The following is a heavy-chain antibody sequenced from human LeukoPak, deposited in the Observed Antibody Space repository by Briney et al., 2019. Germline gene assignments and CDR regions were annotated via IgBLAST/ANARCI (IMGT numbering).Heavy chain of an antibody. Sequence: SETLSLTCAVYGGSFSGYYWSWIRQPPGKGLEWIGEINHSGSTNYNPSLKSRVTISVDTSKNQFSLKLSSVTAADTAVYYCARALLSGSYSLGIYYYMDVWGKGTTVTVSS. CDR2: INHSGST. J-gene: IGHJ6*03. CDR3: ARALLSGSYSLGIYYYMDV. CDR1: GGSFSGYY. V-gene: IGHV4-34*01. D-gene: IGHD3-10*01.